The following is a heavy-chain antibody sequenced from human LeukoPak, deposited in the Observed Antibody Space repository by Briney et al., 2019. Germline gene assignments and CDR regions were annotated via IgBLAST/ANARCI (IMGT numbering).Heavy chain of an antibody. J-gene: IGHJ3*02. D-gene: IGHD4-17*01. CDR3: ARNYGDPPGNAFDI. Sequence: GGSLRLSCAASGFTVSSNYMSWVRQAPGKGLEWVSVIYSGGSTYYADSVKGRFTISRDNSKNTLYLQMNSLGAEDTAVYYCARNYGDPPGNAFDIWGQGTMVTVSS. V-gene: IGHV3-66*02. CDR2: IYSGGST. CDR1: GFTVSSNY.